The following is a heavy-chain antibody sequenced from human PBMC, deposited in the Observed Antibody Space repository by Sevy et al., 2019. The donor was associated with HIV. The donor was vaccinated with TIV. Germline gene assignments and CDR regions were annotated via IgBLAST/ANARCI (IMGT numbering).Heavy chain of an antibody. CDR2: ISWNSGSI. D-gene: IGHD3-22*01. CDR1: GFAFHDHA. V-gene: IGHV3-9*01. Sequence: GGSLRLSCAASGFAFHDHAMHWVWQSPGKGLEWVSGISWNSGSIGYADSVKGRFTISRDNAKQSIYLQMNNLRPDDTAFYHCANDLNRGCDSINCYSYYYYYYGLDVWGQGTTVTVSS. J-gene: IGHJ6*02. CDR3: ANDLNRGCDSINCYSYYYYYYGLDV.